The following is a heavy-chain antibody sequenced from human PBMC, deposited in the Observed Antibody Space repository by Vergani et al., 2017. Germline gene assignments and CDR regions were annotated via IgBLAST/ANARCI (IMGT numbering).Heavy chain of an antibody. Sequence: EVQLVESGGGLVQPGRSLRLSCAAPGFTFDDYAMHWVRQAPGKGLEWGSGISWNSGSIGYADSVKGRFTISRDNAKNSLYLQMNSLRAEDTALYYCAKGVEQLVGWFDPWGQGTLVTVSS. CDR2: ISWNSGSI. J-gene: IGHJ5*02. CDR1: GFTFDDYA. D-gene: IGHD6-6*01. V-gene: IGHV3-9*01. CDR3: AKGVEQLVGWFDP.